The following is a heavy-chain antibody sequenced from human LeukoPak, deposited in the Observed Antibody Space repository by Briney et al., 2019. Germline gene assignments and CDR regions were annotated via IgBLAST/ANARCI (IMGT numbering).Heavy chain of an antibody. J-gene: IGHJ5*02. D-gene: IGHD3-22*01. CDR3: ARDYYDSSGSSWFDP. CDR2: ISSGSSFM. CDR1: GFTFSRYS. V-gene: IGHV3-21*01. Sequence: GSLRLSCAASGFTFSRYSMNWVRQAPGKGLEWVSSISSGSSFMYYADSVKGRFTISRDNAKNSLYLQMNSLRAKDTALYYCARDYYDSSGSSWFDPSGQGTLVTVSS.